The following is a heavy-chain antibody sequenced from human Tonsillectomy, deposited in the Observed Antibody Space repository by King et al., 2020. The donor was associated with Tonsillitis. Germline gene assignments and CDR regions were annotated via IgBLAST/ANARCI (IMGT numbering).Heavy chain of an antibody. CDR2: IDPSDSYT. CDR3: ARRNYDILTGYHPHFDY. CDR1: GYSFTSYW. V-gene: IGHV5-10-1*03. D-gene: IGHD3-9*01. J-gene: IGHJ4*02. Sequence: VQLVESGAEVKKPGESLRISCKGSGYSFTSYWISWVRQMPGKGLEWMGRIDPSDSYTNYSPYFQGHVTISADKSISTAYLQWSSLKASDTAMYYCARRNYDILTGYHPHFDYWGPGTLVTVSS.